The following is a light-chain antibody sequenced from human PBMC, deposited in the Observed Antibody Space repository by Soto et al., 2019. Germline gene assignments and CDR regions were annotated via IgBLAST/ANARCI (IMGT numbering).Light chain of an antibody. CDR2: GAS. J-gene: IGKJ1*01. CDR1: QSVSSSY. V-gene: IGKV3-20*01. Sequence: EIVLTRSPGTLSLSPVEIATLSCMASQSVSSSYLAWYQQKPGQAPRLLIYGASSRATGIPDRFSGSGSGTDFTLTISRLEPEDFAVYYCQQYGSSPGTFGQGTKVDI. CDR3: QQYGSSPGT.